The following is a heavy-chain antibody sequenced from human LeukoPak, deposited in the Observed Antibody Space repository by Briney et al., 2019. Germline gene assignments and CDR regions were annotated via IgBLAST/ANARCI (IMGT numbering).Heavy chain of an antibody. Sequence: SETLSLTCAVSGGSISSSNWRSWVRQPPGKGLEWIGEIYHSGSTNYNPSLKSRVTISVDKSKNQFSLKLSSVTAADTAVYYCARDGVSGRAFDYWVQGTLVTVSS. D-gene: IGHD3-10*01. V-gene: IGHV4-4*02. CDR3: ARDGVSGRAFDY. CDR1: GGSISSSNW. CDR2: IYHSGST. J-gene: IGHJ4*02.